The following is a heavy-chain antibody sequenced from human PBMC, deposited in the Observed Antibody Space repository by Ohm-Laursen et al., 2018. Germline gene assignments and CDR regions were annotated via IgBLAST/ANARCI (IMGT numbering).Heavy chain of an antibody. Sequence: SVKVSCKASGYTSTGYYMHWVRQAPGQGLEWMGWINPNSGGTNYAQKFQGRVTMTRDTSISTAYMELSRLRSDDTAVYYCARGEVDTDWFDPWGQGTLVTVSS. CDR1: GYTSTGYY. CDR3: ARGEVDTDWFDP. J-gene: IGHJ5*02. V-gene: IGHV1-2*02. CDR2: INPNSGGT. D-gene: IGHD5-18*01.